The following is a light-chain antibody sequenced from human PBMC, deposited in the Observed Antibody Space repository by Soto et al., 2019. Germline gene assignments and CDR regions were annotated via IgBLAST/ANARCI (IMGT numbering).Light chain of an antibody. CDR1: QSVSSSY. CDR2: GAS. J-gene: IGKJ2*01. CDR3: QQYGSSPLYT. V-gene: IGKV3-20*01. Sequence: IVVTQSPGTLSLSPGERATLSCRASQSVSSSYLAWYQQKPGQAPTLLIYGASTRATGIPDRFSGSGSGTEFPLTISRLEPEDFAVYYCQQYGSSPLYTFGQGTKLEIK.